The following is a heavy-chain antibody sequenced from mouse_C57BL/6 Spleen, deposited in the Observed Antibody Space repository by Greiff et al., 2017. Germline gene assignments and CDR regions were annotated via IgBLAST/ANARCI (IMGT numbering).Heavy chain of an antibody. CDR1: GYTFTSYD. Sequence: QVQLNESGPELVKPGASVKLSCKASGYTFTSYDINWVKQRPGQGLEWIGWICTRDGSTKYNEKFKGKATLTVDTASSTAYMELHSLTSEDAAVFLRARGGFYYGSSCDGYFDVWGTGTTVTGSA. CDR2: ICTRDGST. V-gene: IGHV1-85*01. J-gene: IGHJ1*03. CDR3: ARGGFYYGSSCDGYFDV. D-gene: IGHD1-1*01.